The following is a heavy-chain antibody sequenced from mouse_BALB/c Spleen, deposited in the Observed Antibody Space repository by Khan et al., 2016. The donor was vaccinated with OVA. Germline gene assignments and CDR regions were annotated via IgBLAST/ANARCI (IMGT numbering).Heavy chain of an antibody. CDR3: ARDGYSPWFAY. D-gene: IGHD2-3*01. J-gene: IGHJ3*01. CDR2: IDPENGDT. Sequence: EVQLQQSGAELVRPGALVKLSCKASGFNIKDYYMHWVKQRPEQGLVWIGRIDPENGDTIYDPKFQGKASITSDTSSNTAYLQLSSLTSEDTAVHYCARDGYSPWFAYWGQGTLVTVSA. V-gene: IGHV14-1*02. CDR1: GFNIKDYY.